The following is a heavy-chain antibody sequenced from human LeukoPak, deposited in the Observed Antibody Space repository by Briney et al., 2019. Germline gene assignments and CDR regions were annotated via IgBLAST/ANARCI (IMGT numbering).Heavy chain of an antibody. V-gene: IGHV3-73*01. CDR3: RFLEWLGYYYYYMDV. J-gene: IGHJ6*03. Sequence: PGGSLRLSCAASGLTFRAPAMHGVRQASGKGLGWVGRFRSKANSYATAYAASGKGRFTISRDDSKNTAYLQMNSLKTEDTAVYYCRFLEWLGYYYYYMDVWGKGTTVTVSS. CDR1: GLTFRAPA. D-gene: IGHD3-3*01. CDR2: FRSKANSYAT.